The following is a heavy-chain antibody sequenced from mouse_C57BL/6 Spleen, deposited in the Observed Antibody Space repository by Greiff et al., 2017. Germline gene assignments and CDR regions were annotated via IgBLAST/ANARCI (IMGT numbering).Heavy chain of an antibody. Sequence: EVKVVESGGGLVKPGGSLKLSCAASGFTFSSYAMSWVRQTPEKRLEWVATISDGGSYTYYPDNVKGRFTISRDNAKNNLYLQMSHLKSEDTAMYYCARDYYGSSPKRNAMDYGGQGTSVTVSS. CDR2: ISDGGSYT. CDR1: GFTFSSYA. J-gene: IGHJ4*01. V-gene: IGHV5-4*01. CDR3: ARDYYGSSPKRNAMDY. D-gene: IGHD1-1*01.